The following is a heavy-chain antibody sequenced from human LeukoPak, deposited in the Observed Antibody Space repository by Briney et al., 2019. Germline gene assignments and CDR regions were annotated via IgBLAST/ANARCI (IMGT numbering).Heavy chain of an antibody. CDR2: IFFDGSNE. D-gene: IGHD3-22*01. Sequence: GGSLRLSCAASGFTFRIYGMHWVRQAPGKGLEWVGFIFFDGSNEYYTDSVKGRFAISRDNSKNMLFLQMNSLRAEDTSVYFCGKVSSYDNTCVVYFEDWGQGTLVTVSS. V-gene: IGHV3-30*02. J-gene: IGHJ4*02. CDR1: GFTFRIYG. CDR3: GKVSSYDNTCVVYFED.